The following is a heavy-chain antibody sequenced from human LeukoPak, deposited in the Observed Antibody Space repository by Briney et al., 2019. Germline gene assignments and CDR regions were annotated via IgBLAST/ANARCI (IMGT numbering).Heavy chain of an antibody. J-gene: IGHJ4*02. Sequence: GGSLRLSCAASGFPVINSYVSWVRQAPGKGLEWVSAIIGSGGRTYYADSVKGRFAISRDNSKNTLYLQMNSLRAEDTAVYYCARELQFLQWLFLDYWGQGTLVTVSS. D-gene: IGHD3-3*01. V-gene: IGHV3-23*01. CDR2: IIGSGGRT. CDR3: ARELQFLQWLFLDY. CDR1: GFPVINSY.